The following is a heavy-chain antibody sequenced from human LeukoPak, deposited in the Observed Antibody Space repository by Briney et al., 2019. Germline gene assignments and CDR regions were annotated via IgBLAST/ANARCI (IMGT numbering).Heavy chain of an antibody. D-gene: IGHD3-10*01. V-gene: IGHV3-7*01. CDR3: ARANRDYGSGIYHFDL. CDR2: IKPDGSGE. J-gene: IGHJ4*02. CDR1: GFTFRTYW. Sequence: PGGSLRLSCAASGFTFRTYWMTWVRQTAGRGLEWVANIKPDGSGEYYLDSVKGRFTISRDNDKKSLYLQMNSLRDEHTAVDYCARANRDYGSGIYHFDLWGQGSLVTVSS.